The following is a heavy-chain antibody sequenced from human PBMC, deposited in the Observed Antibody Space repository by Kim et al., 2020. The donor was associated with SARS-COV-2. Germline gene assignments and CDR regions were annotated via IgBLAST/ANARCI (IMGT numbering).Heavy chain of an antibody. CDR3: ASEGAAAGTVWIDY. CDR1: GFTFSSYG. V-gene: IGHV3-33*05. J-gene: IGHJ4*02. D-gene: IGHD6-13*01. CDR2: ISYDGSNK. Sequence: GGSLRLSCAASGFTFSSYGMHWVRQAPGKGLEWVAVISYDGSNKYYADSVKGRFTISRDNSKNTLYLQMNSLRAEDTAVYYCASEGAAAGTVWIDYWGQGTLVTVSS.